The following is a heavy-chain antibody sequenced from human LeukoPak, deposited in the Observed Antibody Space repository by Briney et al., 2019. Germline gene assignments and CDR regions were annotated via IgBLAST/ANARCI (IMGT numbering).Heavy chain of an antibody. D-gene: IGHD3-22*01. CDR2: ISGSGGST. Sequence: GGSLRLSCAASGFTFSSYAMSWVRQAPGKGLEWVSAISGSGGSTYYADSVKGRFTISRDNSKDTLYLQMNSLRAEDTAVYYCAKCLMPMIVVVKGTDYYYGMDVWGQGTTVTVSS. V-gene: IGHV3-23*01. J-gene: IGHJ6*02. CDR3: AKCLMPMIVVVKGTDYYYGMDV. CDR1: GFTFSSYA.